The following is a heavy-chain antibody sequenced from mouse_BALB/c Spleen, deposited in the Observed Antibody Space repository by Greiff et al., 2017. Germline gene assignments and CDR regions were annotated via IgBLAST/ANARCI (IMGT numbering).Heavy chain of an antibody. V-gene: IGHV5-6-5*01. D-gene: IGHD2-1*01. CDR1: GFTFSSYA. Sequence: EVKLVESGGGLVKPGGSLKLSCAASGFTFSSYAMSWVRQTPEKRLEWVASISSGGSTYYPDSVKGRFTISRDNARNILYLQMSSLRSEDTAMYYCARGHGNYPYYAMDYWGQGTSVTVSS. J-gene: IGHJ4*01. CDR3: ARGHGNYPYYAMDY. CDR2: ISSGGST.